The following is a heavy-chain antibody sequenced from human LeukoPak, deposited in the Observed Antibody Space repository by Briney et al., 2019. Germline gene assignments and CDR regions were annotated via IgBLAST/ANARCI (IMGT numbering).Heavy chain of an antibody. J-gene: IGHJ6*03. Sequence: SETLSLTCTVSGGSISSSSYYWGWIRQPPGKGLEWIGSIYYSGSTYYNPSLKSRVTISVDTSKNQFSLKLSSVTAADTAVYYCARYYYDSSAYAIYYYYMDVWGQGTTVTVSS. CDR1: GGSISSSSYY. V-gene: IGHV4-39*01. CDR2: IYYSGST. D-gene: IGHD3-22*01. CDR3: ARYYYDSSAYAIYYYYMDV.